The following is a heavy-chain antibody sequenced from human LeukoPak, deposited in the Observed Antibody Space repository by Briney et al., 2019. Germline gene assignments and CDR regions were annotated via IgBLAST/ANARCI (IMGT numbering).Heavy chain of an antibody. J-gene: IGHJ4*02. CDR1: GFTFSSSG. V-gene: IGHV3-48*01. D-gene: IGHD2-8*02. Sequence: GSLRLSCAASGFTFSSSGMNWVRQAPGKALEWVSYISSNSNTIYYADSVKGRFTISRDNAKNSLSLQMNSLRAEDTAVYYCARKKPSWYYFDYWGQGTLLTVSS. CDR2: ISSNSNTI. CDR3: ARKKPSWYYFDY.